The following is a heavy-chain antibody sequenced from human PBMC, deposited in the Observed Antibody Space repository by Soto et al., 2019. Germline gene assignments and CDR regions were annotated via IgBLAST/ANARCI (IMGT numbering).Heavy chain of an antibody. CDR2: SSGSGDRT. CDR1: GFTFSNYA. D-gene: IGHD1-26*01. CDR3: AKHRVVGAIGDRFDS. V-gene: IGHV3-23*01. Sequence: EVLLWESGGGLAQPGGSLRLSCAASGFTFSNYAMSWVRQAPEKGLEWVSVSSGSGDRTDYADSVKGRFTISRDNSENTAYLQMNSLRVDDTAVYYCAKHRVVGAIGDRFDSWGQGTLVTVSS. J-gene: IGHJ5*01.